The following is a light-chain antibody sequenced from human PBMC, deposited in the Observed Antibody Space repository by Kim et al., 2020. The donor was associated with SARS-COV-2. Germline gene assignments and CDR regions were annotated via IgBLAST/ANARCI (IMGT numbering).Light chain of an antibody. CDR2: GKD. CDR1: SLRSYY. CDR3: NSRDSNDHVV. V-gene: IGLV3-19*01. Sequence: SSELTQDPAVSVALGQTVRITCQGDSLRSYYATWYQQKPGQAPKVVIYGKDNRPSGVPDRFSGSSSENTAYLTITGTQAGDEADYYCNSRDSNDHVVFGGGTKVTVL. J-gene: IGLJ2*01.